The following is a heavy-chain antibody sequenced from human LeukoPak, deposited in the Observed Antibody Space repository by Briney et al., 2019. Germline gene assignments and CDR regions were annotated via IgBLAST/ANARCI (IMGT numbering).Heavy chain of an antibody. CDR3: ANEGSPGHLDY. J-gene: IGHJ4*02. CDR2: IWYDGSNK. CDR1: GFTFSSYG. V-gene: IGHV3-33*06. Sequence: PGGSLRLSCAASGFTFSSYGMHWVRQAPGKGLEWVAVIWYDGSNKYYADSVKGRFTISRDNSKNTLYLQMNSLRAEDTAGYYCANEGSPGHLDYWGQGTLVTVSS.